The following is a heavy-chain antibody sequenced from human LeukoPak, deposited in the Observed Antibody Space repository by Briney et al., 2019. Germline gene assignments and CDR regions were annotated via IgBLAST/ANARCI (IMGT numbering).Heavy chain of an antibody. CDR1: GYTFTNYG. D-gene: IGHD3-22*01. J-gene: IGHJ1*01. Sequence: ASVKVSCKASGYTFTNYGMHWVRQAPRQSPEWMGWINTGNGNTKSSQKFQDRVTLTRDTSASTAYMELNSLDSEDTAVYYCARVPLSDASGHYYPHWGQGTLVTVSS. V-gene: IGHV1-3*04. CDR2: INTGNGNT. CDR3: ARVPLSDASGHYYPH.